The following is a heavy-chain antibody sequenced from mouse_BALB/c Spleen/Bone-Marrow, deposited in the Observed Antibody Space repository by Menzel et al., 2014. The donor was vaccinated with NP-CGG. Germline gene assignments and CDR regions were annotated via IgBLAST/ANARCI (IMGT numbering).Heavy chain of an antibody. D-gene: IGHD2-3*01. CDR2: IYPGDGDT. Sequence: QQSGPVLVKPGASVRISCKASGYAFRNSWMNWVKQRPGQGLEWIGRIYPGDGDTYYNGKFKGKATLTADKSSSTAYMQLSSLTSVDSAVYFCARSDGYRALDYRGQGTSVSAPS. CDR1: GYAFRNSW. CDR3: ARSDGYRALDY. J-gene: IGHJ4*01. V-gene: IGHV1-82*01.